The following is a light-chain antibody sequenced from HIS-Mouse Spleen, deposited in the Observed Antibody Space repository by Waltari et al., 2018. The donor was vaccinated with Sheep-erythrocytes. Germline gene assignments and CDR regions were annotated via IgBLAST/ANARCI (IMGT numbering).Light chain of an antibody. J-gene: IGKJ1*01. V-gene: IGKV1-8*01. CDR1: QGISSY. Sequence: AIRMTQSPSSFSASTGDRVTITCRASQGISSYLAWYQQKPGKAPKLLIYAASTLKSGVPSRFSGIGSGTDFTLTISCLQSEDFATYSCQQYYSYPPTFGQGTKVEIK. CDR2: AAS. CDR3: QQYYSYPPT.